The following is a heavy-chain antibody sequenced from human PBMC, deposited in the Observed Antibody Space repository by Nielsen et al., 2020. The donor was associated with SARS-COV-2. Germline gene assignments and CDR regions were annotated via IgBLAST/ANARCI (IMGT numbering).Heavy chain of an antibody. CDR3: ARLDSSSHYYYGMDV. CDR1: GFTFSSYS. Sequence: GGSLRLSCAASGFTFSSYSMNWVRQAPGKGLEWASYISSSSSTIYYADSVKGRFTISRDNAKNSLYLQMNSLRAEDTAVYYCARLDSSSHYYYGMDVWGQGTTVTVSS. CDR2: ISSSSSTI. J-gene: IGHJ6*02. D-gene: IGHD6-6*01. V-gene: IGHV3-48*01.